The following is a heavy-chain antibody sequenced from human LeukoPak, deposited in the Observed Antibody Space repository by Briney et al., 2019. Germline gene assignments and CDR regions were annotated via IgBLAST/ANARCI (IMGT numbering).Heavy chain of an antibody. D-gene: IGHD3-3*01. V-gene: IGHV1-24*01. Sequence: RRASVKVSCKVSGYTLNELSIHWVRQAAGKGLEWMGGFDPEYGETVYAQKFQGRVTMAEDKSTDTAYMELSSLRSEDTAVYYCAPLDFWVPSTWGQGTLVTVSS. CDR2: FDPEYGET. CDR3: APLDFWVPST. J-gene: IGHJ5*02. CDR1: GYTLNELS.